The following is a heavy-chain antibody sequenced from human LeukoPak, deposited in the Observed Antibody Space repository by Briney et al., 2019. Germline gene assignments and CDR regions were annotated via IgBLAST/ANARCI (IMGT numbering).Heavy chain of an antibody. CDR2: ISSDSNYI. D-gene: IGHD6-13*01. V-gene: IGHV3-21*01. J-gene: IGHJ5*01. Sequence: GGSLRLSCAASGFTFSSSAMTWVRQAPGKGLEWVSSISSDSNYIYYADSVKGRYTNSRDNAKNSLYLQMSSLRAEDTAVYYCVRDSSWFDYWGQGILVTVSS. CDR1: GFTFSSSA. CDR3: VRDSSWFDY.